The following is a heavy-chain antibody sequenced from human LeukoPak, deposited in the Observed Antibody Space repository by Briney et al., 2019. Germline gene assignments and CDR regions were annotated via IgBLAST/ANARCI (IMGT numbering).Heavy chain of an antibody. CDR3: ADKLLR. D-gene: IGHD2/OR15-2a*01. Sequence: ASVKVSCKASGYTFTGYYIHWVRQAPGQGLEWMGGIIPIFGTANYAQKFQGRVTITADESTSTAYMELSSLRSEDTAVYYCADKLLRWGQGTLVTVSS. CDR2: IIPIFGTA. CDR1: GYTFTGYY. J-gene: IGHJ4*02. V-gene: IGHV1-69*13.